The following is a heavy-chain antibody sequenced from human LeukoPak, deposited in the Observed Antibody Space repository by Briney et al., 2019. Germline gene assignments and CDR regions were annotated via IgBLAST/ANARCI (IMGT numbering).Heavy chain of an antibody. D-gene: IGHD1-26*01. CDR2: INPSGGST. V-gene: IGHV1-46*01. CDR3: ARDLGAWYGGSYRGFDY. CDR1: GYTFTSYY. J-gene: IGHJ4*02. Sequence: ASVKVSCKASGYTFTSYYMHWVRQAPGQGLEWMGIINPSGGSTSYAQKSQGRVTMTRDTSTSTVYMELSSLRSEDTAVYYCARDLGAWYGGSYRGFDYWGQGTLVTVSS.